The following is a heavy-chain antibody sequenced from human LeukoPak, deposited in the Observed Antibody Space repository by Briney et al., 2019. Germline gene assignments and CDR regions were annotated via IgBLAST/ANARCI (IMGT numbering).Heavy chain of an antibody. Sequence: PGGSLRLSCVASGFTFSSYWMHWVRQDPRKGLVWVSRINGDGRNINYADSVRGRFTISRDNAKNTLYLQMNTLRVEDTAVYYCKRDFMDCDFSTGLHNYYMDVWGQGTTVTVSS. V-gene: IGHV3-74*01. CDR3: KRDFMDCDFSTGLHNYYMDV. D-gene: IGHD3/OR15-3a*01. CDR2: INGDGRNI. CDR1: GFTFSSYW. J-gene: IGHJ6*02.